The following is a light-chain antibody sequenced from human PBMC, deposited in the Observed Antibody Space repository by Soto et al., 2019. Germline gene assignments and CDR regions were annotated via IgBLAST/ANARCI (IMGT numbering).Light chain of an antibody. Sequence: EIVLTQSPATLSLSPGERATLSCRASQSLGYNFAGFQQKHGQAPRLLIYDTSNRASGIPPRFSGSGSWTDFTLTISSIDLYEFAVYYCQQRRGWPLTFGGGTGVEIK. CDR2: DTS. J-gene: IGKJ4*01. V-gene: IGKV3-11*01. CDR3: QQRRGWPLT. CDR1: QSLGYN.